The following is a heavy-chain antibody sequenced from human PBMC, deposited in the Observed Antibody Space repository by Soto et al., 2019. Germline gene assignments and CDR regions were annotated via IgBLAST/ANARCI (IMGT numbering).Heavy chain of an antibody. CDR2: INHSGST. CDR3: ARAYYYGSGSYYTPVPFDY. V-gene: IGHV4-34*01. CDR1: GGSFSGYY. D-gene: IGHD3-10*01. Sequence: PSETLSLTCAVYGGSFSGYYWSWIRQPPGKGLEWIGEINHSGSTNYNPSLKSRVTISVDTSKNQFSLKLSSLTAADTAVYYCARAYYYGSGSYYTPVPFDYWGQGTLVTVSS. J-gene: IGHJ4*02.